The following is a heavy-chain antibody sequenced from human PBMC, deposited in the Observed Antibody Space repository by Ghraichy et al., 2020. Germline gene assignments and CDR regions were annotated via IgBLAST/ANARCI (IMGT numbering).Heavy chain of an antibody. Sequence: ASVKVSCKASGYTFTGYYMHWVRQAPGQGLEWMGWINPNSGGTNYAQKFQGWVTMTRDTSISTAYMELSRLRSDDTAVYYCARDGSDIILWFGELFYYFDYWGQGTLVTVSS. D-gene: IGHD3-10*01. CDR1: GYTFTGYY. CDR2: INPNSGGT. CDR3: ARDGSDIILWFGELFYYFDY. J-gene: IGHJ4*02. V-gene: IGHV1-2*04.